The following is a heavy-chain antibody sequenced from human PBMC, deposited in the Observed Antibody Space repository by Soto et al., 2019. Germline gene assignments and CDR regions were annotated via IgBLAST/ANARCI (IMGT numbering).Heavy chain of an antibody. CDR3: AKSSSNYYYYYMDV. J-gene: IGHJ6*03. CDR1: GFTFSNYA. CDR2: ISGRGSYT. Sequence: EVQLLESGGGLVQPGGSLRLSCAASGFTFSNYAMTWVRQAPGKGLEWVSAISGRGSYTYNADSVKGRFTTSRDNSKNTLYLQMNSLSAEDTAVYYCAKSSSNYYYYYMDVCGKGTTVTVSS. V-gene: IGHV3-23*01.